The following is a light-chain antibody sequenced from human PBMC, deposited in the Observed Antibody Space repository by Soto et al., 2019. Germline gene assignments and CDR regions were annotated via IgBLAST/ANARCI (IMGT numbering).Light chain of an antibody. Sequence: QSVLTQPASVSGSPGQSITISCTGTSSDVGSYIYVSWYQHHPGKAPKHMIYDVSNRPSGVSNRFSGSKSGNTASLTISGLQAEDEAEYYCVSYTTFSSYVFGTGTKVTVL. CDR1: SSDVGSYIY. CDR3: VSYTTFSSYV. J-gene: IGLJ1*01. CDR2: DVS. V-gene: IGLV2-14*01.